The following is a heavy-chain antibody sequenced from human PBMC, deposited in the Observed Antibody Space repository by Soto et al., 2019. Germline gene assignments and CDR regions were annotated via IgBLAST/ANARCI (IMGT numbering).Heavy chain of an antibody. CDR2: INNSGST. CDR3: ARGYF. J-gene: IGHJ4*01. Sequence: SQALSLTWSVYAGSFSSCYCSVSRQPPGKGLEWIGEINNSGSTNYNPSLKSRVTISEDTSKNQFSLKLSSVTAADTAVYYCARGYF. CDR1: AGSFSSCY. V-gene: IGHV4-34*01.